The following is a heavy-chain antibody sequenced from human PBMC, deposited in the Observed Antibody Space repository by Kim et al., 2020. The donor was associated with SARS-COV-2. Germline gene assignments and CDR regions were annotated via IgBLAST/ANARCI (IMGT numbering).Heavy chain of an antibody. CDR2: INHSGST. V-gene: IGHV4-34*01. Sequence: SETLSLTCAVYGGSFSGYYWSWIRQPPGKGLEWIGEINHSGSTNYNPSLKSRVTISVDTSKNQFSLKLSSVTAADTAVYYCARGNDDFWSGYQQHFDYWGQGTLVTVSS. CDR1: GGSFSGYY. J-gene: IGHJ4*02. CDR3: ARGNDDFWSGYQQHFDY. D-gene: IGHD3-3*01.